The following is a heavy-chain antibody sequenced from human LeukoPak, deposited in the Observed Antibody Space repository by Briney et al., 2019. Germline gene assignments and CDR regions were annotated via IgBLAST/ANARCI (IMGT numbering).Heavy chain of an antibody. D-gene: IGHD3/OR15-3a*01. J-gene: IGHJ4*02. Sequence: KASETLSLTCTVSGVSISSSNSYWGWIRQPQGKGLEWIGSIYYSGNTYYNASLKSQVSISIDTSKNQFSLRLTSVTAADTAVYYCARQTGSGLFILPGGQGTLVTVSS. V-gene: IGHV4-39*01. CDR1: GVSISSSNSY. CDR3: ARQTGSGLFILP. CDR2: IYYSGNT.